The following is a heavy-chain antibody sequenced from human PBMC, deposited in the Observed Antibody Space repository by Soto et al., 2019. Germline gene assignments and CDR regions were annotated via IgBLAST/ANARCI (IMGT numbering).Heavy chain of an antibody. CDR1: GFTFSDYY. V-gene: IGHV3-11*01. D-gene: IGHD3-3*01. Sequence: GGSLRLSCAASGFTFSDYYMSWIRQAPGKGLEWVSYISSSGSTIYYADSVKGRFTISRDNAKNSLYLQMNSLRAEDTAVYYCATDSTKEYPVDAFDIWGQGTMVTVSS. CDR3: ATDSTKEYPVDAFDI. J-gene: IGHJ3*02. CDR2: ISSSGSTI.